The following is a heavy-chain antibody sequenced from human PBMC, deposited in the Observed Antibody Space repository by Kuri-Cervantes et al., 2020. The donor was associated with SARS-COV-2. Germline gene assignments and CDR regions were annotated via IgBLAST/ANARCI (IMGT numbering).Heavy chain of an antibody. V-gene: IGHV1-8*01. CDR1: GYTFTSYD. J-gene: IGHJ6*02. Sequence: ASVKVSCKASGYTFTSYDINWVRQATGQGLEWMGWMNPNSGNTGYAQKFQGRVTMTRNTSISTAYMELSSLRSEDTAVYYCARVGAPVDDYYGSGSYGKLYYYYYGMDVWAQGTTVTVSS. D-gene: IGHD3-10*01. CDR3: ARVGAPVDDYYGSGSYGKLYYYYYGMDV. CDR2: MNPNSGNT.